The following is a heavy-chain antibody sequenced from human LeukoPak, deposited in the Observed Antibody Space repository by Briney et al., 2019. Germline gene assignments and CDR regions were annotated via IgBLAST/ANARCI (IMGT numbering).Heavy chain of an antibody. V-gene: IGHV3-74*01. Sequence: GGSLRLSCAASGFTFSSYWMHWVRQAPGKGLVWVSRINSDGSTTNYADYVKGRFTISRDNAKHTLYLQMNSLRAEDTAVYYCARRSSGSPPYYFDYWGQGTLVTVSS. D-gene: IGHD1-26*01. CDR1: GFTFSSYW. J-gene: IGHJ4*02. CDR3: ARRSSGSPPYYFDY. CDR2: INSDGSTT.